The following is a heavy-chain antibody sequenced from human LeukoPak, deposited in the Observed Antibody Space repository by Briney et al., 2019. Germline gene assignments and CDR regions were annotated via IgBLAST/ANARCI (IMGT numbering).Heavy chain of an antibody. CDR1: GFTFSSYE. D-gene: IGHD6-13*01. J-gene: IGHJ4*02. CDR3: ARGVPYSSSWLREFDY. Sequence: PGGSLRLSCAAPGFTFSSYEMNWVRQAPGKGLEWVSYISSSGSTIYYADSVKGRFTISRDNAKNSLYLQMNSLRAEDTAVYYCARGVPYSSSWLREFDYWGQGTLVTVSS. V-gene: IGHV3-48*03. CDR2: ISSSGSTI.